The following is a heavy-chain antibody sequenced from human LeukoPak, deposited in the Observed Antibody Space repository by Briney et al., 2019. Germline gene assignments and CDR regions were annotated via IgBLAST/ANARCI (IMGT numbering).Heavy chain of an antibody. V-gene: IGHV4-34*01. CDR1: GGPFSGYS. D-gene: IGHD5-18*01. CDR3: ARGLEGYSYGYSEFDY. Sequence: NPSETLSLTCAVSGGPFSGYSWNWIRQPPGKGLEWIGEINHSGSTNYNPSLKNQVTMSIDTSKNQFSLRLSSVTAADTAVYYCARGLEGYSYGYSEFDYWGQGALVTVSS. J-gene: IGHJ4*02. CDR2: INHSGST.